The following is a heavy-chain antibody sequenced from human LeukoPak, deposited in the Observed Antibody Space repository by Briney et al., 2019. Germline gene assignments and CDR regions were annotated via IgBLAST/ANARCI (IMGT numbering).Heavy chain of an antibody. CDR3: ARGALRQWQDAFDI. Sequence: PGGSLRLSCAASGFTFSSYAMHWVRQAPGKGLEWVAVISYDGSNKYYADSVKGRFTISRDNSKNTLYLQMNSLRAEDTAVYYCARGALRQWQDAFDIWGQGTMVTVSS. V-gene: IGHV3-30*04. J-gene: IGHJ3*02. CDR1: GFTFSSYA. CDR2: ISYDGSNK. D-gene: IGHD6-19*01.